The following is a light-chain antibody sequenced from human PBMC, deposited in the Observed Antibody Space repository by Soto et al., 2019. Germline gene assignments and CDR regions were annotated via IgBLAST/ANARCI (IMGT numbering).Light chain of an antibody. CDR2: EVT. J-gene: IGLJ1*01. Sequence: QSVLTQPASVPGSPGQSITISCTGTRRDVGGYNYVSWYQQYSGKSPKLLIYEVTHRPSGVSNRFSGSKSGNTASLTISGLQAEDEADYYCSSYTISNTLPFVFGTGTKLTVL. CDR1: RRDVGGYNY. CDR3: SSYTISNTLPFV. V-gene: IGLV2-14*01.